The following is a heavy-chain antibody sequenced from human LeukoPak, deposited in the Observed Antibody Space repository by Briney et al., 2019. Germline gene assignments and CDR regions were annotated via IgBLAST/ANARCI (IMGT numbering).Heavy chain of an antibody. V-gene: IGHV3-48*03. J-gene: IGHJ3*01. Sequence: GGSLRLSCAASGVNFKDYEMNCVCQAPGKGLEWIAYINSGSNSIYYADSVRGRVTISRHSASQSVHLQMNSLRVEDTGVYFCAREDNAFELWGQGTVVTVSS. CDR1: GVNFKDYE. CDR3: AREDNAFEL. CDR2: INSGSNSI. D-gene: IGHD2-15*01.